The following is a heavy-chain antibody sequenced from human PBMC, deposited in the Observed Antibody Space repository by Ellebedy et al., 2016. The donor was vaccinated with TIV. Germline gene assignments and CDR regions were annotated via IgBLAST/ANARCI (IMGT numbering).Heavy chain of an antibody. J-gene: IGHJ4*02. CDR2: IYNSGST. CDR1: GGSVRSGSYY. D-gene: IGHD3-22*01. Sequence: SETLSLXXTVSGGSVRSGSYYWSWIRQPPGKGLEWIAYIYNSGSTDYNPSLKSRVIISVDTSKNQFSLKLSSVTAADTAVYYCVSSGYWSYFDYWGQGTLVTVSS. CDR3: VSSGYWSYFDY. V-gene: IGHV4-61*01.